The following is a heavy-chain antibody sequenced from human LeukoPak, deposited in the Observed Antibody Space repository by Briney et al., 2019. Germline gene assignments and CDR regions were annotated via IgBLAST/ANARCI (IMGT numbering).Heavy chain of an antibody. V-gene: IGHV4-4*02. Sequence: SGTLSLTCAVSGVSITSDNWWSWVRQTPGKGLEWIGEVYHRGNTNYNPSLKSRVTVSVDKSKNQFSPKLNSVTAADTAVYYCARVPRGAGALDYWGQGTLVTVSS. CDR3: ARVPRGAGALDY. D-gene: IGHD3-10*01. J-gene: IGHJ4*02. CDR1: GVSITSDNW. CDR2: VYHRGNT.